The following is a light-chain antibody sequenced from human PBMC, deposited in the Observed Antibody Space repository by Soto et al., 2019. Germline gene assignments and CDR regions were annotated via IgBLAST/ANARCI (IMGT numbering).Light chain of an antibody. CDR2: YDS. Sequence: SYELTQPPSVSVAPGKTARITCGGNNIGSKSVHWYQQKPGQAPVLVIYYDSDRPSGIPERFSGSNSENTATLTISRVEAGDEADYYCQVWDSSSDHPVFGTGTKVTVL. J-gene: IGLJ1*01. V-gene: IGLV3-21*04. CDR3: QVWDSSSDHPV. CDR1: NIGSKS.